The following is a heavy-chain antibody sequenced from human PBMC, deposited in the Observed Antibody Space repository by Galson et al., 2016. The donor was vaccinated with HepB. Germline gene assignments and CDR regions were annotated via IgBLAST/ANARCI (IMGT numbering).Heavy chain of an antibody. V-gene: IGHV1-18*01. CDR1: GYTFTSHA. CDR3: SRDLDDGGSRFLEPFALDV. CDR2: VSIYNADT. D-gene: IGHD6-13*01. Sequence: SVKVSCKASGYTFTSHAITWVRQAPGQGLEWMGWVSIYNADTKYAQNLQGRVTMTTDTSTSTAYMELRNLTSDDTAIYYCSRDLDDGGSRFLEPFALDVWGQGTTVTVSS. J-gene: IGHJ6*02.